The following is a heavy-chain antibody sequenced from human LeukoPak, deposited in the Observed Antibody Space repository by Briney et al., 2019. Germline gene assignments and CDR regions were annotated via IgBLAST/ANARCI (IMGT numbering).Heavy chain of an antibody. Sequence: GGSLRLSCAASGFTFSSYGMRWVRQAPGKGLEWEAVISYDGSNKYYADSVKGRFTISRDNSKNTLYLQMNSLRAEDTAVYYCAKEGYYDSSGSNDAFDIWGQGTMVTVSS. CDR2: ISYDGSNK. J-gene: IGHJ3*02. CDR3: AKEGYYDSSGSNDAFDI. D-gene: IGHD3-22*01. CDR1: GFTFSSYG. V-gene: IGHV3-30*18.